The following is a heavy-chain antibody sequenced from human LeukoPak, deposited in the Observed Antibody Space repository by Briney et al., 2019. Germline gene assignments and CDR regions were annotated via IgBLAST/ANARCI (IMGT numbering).Heavy chain of an antibody. CDR2: ISSSGSTI. CDR1: GFTFSDYY. Sequence: PGGSLRLSCAASGFTFSDYYMSWIRQAPGKGLEWVSYISSSGSTIYYADSVKGRFTISRDNAKNSLYLQMNSLRAEDTAVYYCARAPNEYYGDSPFDYWGRGTLVTVSS. D-gene: IGHD4-17*01. J-gene: IGHJ4*02. CDR3: ARAPNEYYGDSPFDY. V-gene: IGHV3-11*04.